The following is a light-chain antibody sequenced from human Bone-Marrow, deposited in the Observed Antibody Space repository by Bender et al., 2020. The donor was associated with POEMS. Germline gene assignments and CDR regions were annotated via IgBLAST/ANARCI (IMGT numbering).Light chain of an antibody. CDR1: TSDIGGYNY. Sequence: QSALTQPPSASGSPGQSVTISCTGTTSDIGGYNYVSWYQQHPGKAPRLIIYEVTKRPSGVPDRFSGSKSGNTASLTVSGLQADDEADYYCCSYAGLNRIFGGGTQVTVL. V-gene: IGLV2-8*01. CDR3: CSYAGLNRI. CDR2: EVT. J-gene: IGLJ2*01.